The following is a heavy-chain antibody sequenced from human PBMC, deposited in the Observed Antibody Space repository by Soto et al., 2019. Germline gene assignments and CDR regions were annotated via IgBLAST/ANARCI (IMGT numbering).Heavy chain of an antibody. Sequence: QVQLVESGGGVVQPGRSLRLSCAASGFTFSSYGMHWVRQAPGKGLEWVAVIWYDGSNKYYADSVKGRFTISRDNSKNTMYLKMNSLRAEDTAVYYCARDPGYCSSTSCYIPDYYGMDVWGQGTTVTVSS. D-gene: IGHD2-2*02. J-gene: IGHJ6*02. CDR1: GFTFSSYG. CDR3: ARDPGYCSSTSCYIPDYYGMDV. CDR2: IWYDGSNK. V-gene: IGHV3-33*01.